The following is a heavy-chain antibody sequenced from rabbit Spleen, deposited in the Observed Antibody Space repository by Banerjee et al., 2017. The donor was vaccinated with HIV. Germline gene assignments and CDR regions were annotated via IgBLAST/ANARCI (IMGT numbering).Heavy chain of an antibody. CDR1: GFSFTYIDY. Sequence: QSLEESGGDLVKPGASLTLTCTASGFSFTYIDYLCWVRQPPGKGPEWIACVAAGVSFTSYYATWAKGRFTISKTSSTTVTLQMTSLTAADTATYFCARADVNSNAYYYYGMDLWGPGTLVTVS. D-gene: IGHD6-1*01. V-gene: IGHV1S40*01. CDR3: ARADVNSNAYYYYGMDL. J-gene: IGHJ6*01. CDR2: VAAGVSFTS.